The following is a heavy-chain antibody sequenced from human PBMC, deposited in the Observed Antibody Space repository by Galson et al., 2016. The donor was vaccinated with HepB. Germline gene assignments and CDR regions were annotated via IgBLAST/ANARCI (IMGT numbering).Heavy chain of an antibody. CDR1: TFSNYA. Sequence: TFSNYAISWVRQAPGQGLEWMGGIIPIFGTTNYAQKFQGRVTITADEFTSTAYMELSSLRSEDTAVYYCARQPRIAVAGTFYYGMDVWGQGTTVTVSS. CDR3: ARQPRIAVAGTFYYGMDV. CDR2: IIPIFGTT. J-gene: IGHJ6*02. V-gene: IGHV1-69*01. D-gene: IGHD6-19*01.